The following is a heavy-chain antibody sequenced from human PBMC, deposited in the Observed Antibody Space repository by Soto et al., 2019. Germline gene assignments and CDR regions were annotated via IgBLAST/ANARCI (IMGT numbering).Heavy chain of an antibody. D-gene: IGHD6-6*01. CDR3: ARHGSQQPVNWLDS. V-gene: IGHV5-51*01. CDR1: GYSFADHW. Sequence: PGESLKISCKASGYSFADHWIGWVRQMPGKGLEWMGMIYPGDSDTRYSPYFQGQVLISADKSIATAYLQLGSLKASDTAMYYCARHGSQQPVNWLDSWGQGPLVTVSS. CDR2: IYPGDSDT. J-gene: IGHJ5*01.